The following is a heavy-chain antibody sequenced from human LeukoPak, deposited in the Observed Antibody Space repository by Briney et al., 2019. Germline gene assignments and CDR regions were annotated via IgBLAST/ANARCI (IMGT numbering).Heavy chain of an antibody. Sequence: ASVKVSCKASGYTFTGYYMHWVRQAPGQRLEWMGWINPNSGGTNYAQKFQGRVTMTRNTSISTAYMELSSLRSEDTAVYYCARDPSVAGTTPFDYWGQGTLVTVSS. CDR3: ARDPSVAGTTPFDY. CDR1: GYTFTGYY. J-gene: IGHJ4*02. V-gene: IGHV1-2*02. D-gene: IGHD6-19*01. CDR2: INPNSGGT.